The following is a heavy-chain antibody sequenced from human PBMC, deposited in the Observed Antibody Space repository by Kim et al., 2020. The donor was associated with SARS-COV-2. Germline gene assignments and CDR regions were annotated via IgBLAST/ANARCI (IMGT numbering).Heavy chain of an antibody. CDR3: ARARRAIVATKKAWYFDL. J-gene: IGHJ2*01. CDR2: INHSGST. CDR1: GGSFSGYY. D-gene: IGHD5-12*01. Sequence: SETLSLTCAVYGGSFSGYYWSWIRQPPGKGLEWIGEINHSGSTNYNPSLKSRVTISVDTSKNQFSLKLSSVTAADTAVYYCARARRAIVATKKAWYFDLWGRGTLVTVSS. V-gene: IGHV4-34*01.